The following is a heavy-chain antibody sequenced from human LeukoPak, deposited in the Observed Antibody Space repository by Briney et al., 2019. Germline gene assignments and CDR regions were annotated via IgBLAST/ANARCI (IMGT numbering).Heavy chain of an antibody. Sequence: PGGSLRLSCTASGFTFSSYEMNWVRQAPGKGLEWVSYISSSGSTIYYADSVKGRFTISRDNAKNSLYLQMNSLRAEDTAVYYCSSGIQLWLYDAFDIWGQGTMVTVSS. CDR3: SSGIQLWLYDAFDI. CDR2: ISSSGSTI. V-gene: IGHV3-48*03. CDR1: GFTFSSYE. D-gene: IGHD5-18*01. J-gene: IGHJ3*02.